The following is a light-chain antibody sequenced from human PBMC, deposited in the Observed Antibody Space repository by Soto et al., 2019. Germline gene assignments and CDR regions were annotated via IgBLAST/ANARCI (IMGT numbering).Light chain of an antibody. J-gene: IGLJ2*01. CDR1: SGDVGYYTY. Sequence: QSALTQPRSVSGSPGQSVTISCTGTSGDVGYYTYVSWVQQHPGKAPKLMIYDVTKRPSGVPDRFSASKSGNTASLTISGLQAEDEADYYCCSYAGSYTFVFGGGTKLTVL. CDR2: DVT. CDR3: CSYAGSYTFV. V-gene: IGLV2-11*01.